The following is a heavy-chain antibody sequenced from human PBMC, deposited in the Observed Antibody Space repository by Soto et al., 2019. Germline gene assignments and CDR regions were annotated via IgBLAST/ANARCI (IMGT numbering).Heavy chain of an antibody. J-gene: IGHJ4*02. Sequence: GGSLRLSCAASGFRFSDHYMTWIRQAPGKGLEWVSKISGGGTTMYYADSVKGRFTVSRDNAKNSLYLQMNSLRAEDTAVYYCAGDPYYYGSAFWGQGALVTVSS. CDR3: AGDPYYYGSAF. CDR1: GFRFSDHY. CDR2: ISGGGTTM. D-gene: IGHD3-10*01. V-gene: IGHV3-11*01.